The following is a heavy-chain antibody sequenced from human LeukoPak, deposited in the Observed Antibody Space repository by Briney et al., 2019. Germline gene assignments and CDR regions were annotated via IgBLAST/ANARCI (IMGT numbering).Heavy chain of an antibody. J-gene: IGHJ3*02. CDR3: ARGLFLSGYLDAFDI. CDR1: GFTVSNKY. V-gene: IGHV3-53*01. D-gene: IGHD3-22*01. CDR2: IYSDGRT. Sequence: GGSLRLSCAASGFTVSNKYMTWVRQAPGKGLEWVSLIYSDGRTYYADFVKGRCTISRDGSKNTLYLQMNSLRVEDTAVYYCARGLFLSGYLDAFDIWGQGTVVTVSS.